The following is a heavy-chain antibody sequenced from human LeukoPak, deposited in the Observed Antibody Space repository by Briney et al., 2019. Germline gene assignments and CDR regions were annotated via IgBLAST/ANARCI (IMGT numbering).Heavy chain of an antibody. Sequence: ASVKVSCKASGYTFTGYYMHWVRQAPGQGLEWMGGIIPIFGTANYAQKFQGRVTMTTDTSTSTAYMELRSLRSDDTAVYYCARDIPDFWSFSKYYYMDVWSKGTTVTVSS. J-gene: IGHJ6*03. V-gene: IGHV1-2*02. CDR1: GYTFTGYY. CDR3: ARDIPDFWSFSKYYYMDV. D-gene: IGHD3-3*01. CDR2: IIPIFGTA.